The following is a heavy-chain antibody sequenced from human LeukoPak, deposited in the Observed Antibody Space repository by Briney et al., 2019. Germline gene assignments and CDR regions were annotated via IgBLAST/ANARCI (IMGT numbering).Heavy chain of an antibody. J-gene: IGHJ3*01. CDR2: ISYDGSNK. CDR3: ACTYYYDRGAF. CDR1: GFTFSSYG. V-gene: IGHV3-30*03. D-gene: IGHD3-22*01. Sequence: GRALRLSCAASGFTFSSYGMHWVRQAPGKGLEWVAVISYDGSNKYYADSVKGRFTISRDNSKNTLYLQMNSLRAEDTAVYYCACTYYYDRGAFWGQGTMVTVSS.